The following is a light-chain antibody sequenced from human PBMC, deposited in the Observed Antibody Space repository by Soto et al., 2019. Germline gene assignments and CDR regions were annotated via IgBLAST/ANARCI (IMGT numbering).Light chain of an antibody. V-gene: IGKV1-5*01. CDR3: QQYNSYWT. CDR1: QSISSW. CDR2: DAS. J-gene: IGKJ1*01. Sequence: DIQMTQSPSTLSASVGARVTITCRASQSISSWLAWYQQKPGKAPKLLIYDASSLESGVPSRFSGSGSGTEFTLTISSLQPDEFATYYCQQYNSYWTFGQGTKVEIK.